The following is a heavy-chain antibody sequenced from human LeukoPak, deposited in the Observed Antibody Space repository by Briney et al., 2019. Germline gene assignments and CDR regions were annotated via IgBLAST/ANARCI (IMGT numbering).Heavy chain of an antibody. CDR3: ARSRGGTSSGVGAQFDL. Sequence: GGSLRLFCAASGFNFTSYGFHWVRHAPGKGVEWVAVIWSDGSKKYYVVSVKGRFTFSRDNSKNTLYLQMSSLRVEDTAVYYCARSRGGTSSGVGAQFDLWGQGSLVTVSS. V-gene: IGHV3-33*01. D-gene: IGHD1-26*01. CDR1: GFNFTSYG. CDR2: IWSDGSKK. J-gene: IGHJ4*02.